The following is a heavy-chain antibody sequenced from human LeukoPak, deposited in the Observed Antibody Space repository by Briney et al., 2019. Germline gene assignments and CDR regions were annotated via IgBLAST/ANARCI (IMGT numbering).Heavy chain of an antibody. CDR1: GFSFSSYG. V-gene: IGHV3-23*01. J-gene: IGHJ4*02. CDR2: ITGSGGTT. Sequence: GGTLRLSCAASGFSFSSYGMSWVRQAPGKGLEWISAITGSGGTTYYADSVEGRFTISRDNSKNTLYLQVNSLRAEDTAVYYCARDERLLSFLKWGQGTLVTVSS. D-gene: IGHD3-3*01. CDR3: ARDERLLSFLK.